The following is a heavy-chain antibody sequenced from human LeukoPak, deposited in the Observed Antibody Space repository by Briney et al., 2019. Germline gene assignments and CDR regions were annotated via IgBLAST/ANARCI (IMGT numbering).Heavy chain of an antibody. J-gene: IGHJ5*02. Sequence: GGSLRLSCTASGFTFRTYAMNWVRQAPGKGLEWLSGISGSGNGTYYADSVKGRFIISRDNSKNTLYLQMNSLRAEDTALYYCAKAAYGDYVNWFDPWGQGILVIVSS. CDR1: GFTFRTYA. CDR2: ISGSGNGT. D-gene: IGHD4-17*01. CDR3: AKAAYGDYVNWFDP. V-gene: IGHV3-23*01.